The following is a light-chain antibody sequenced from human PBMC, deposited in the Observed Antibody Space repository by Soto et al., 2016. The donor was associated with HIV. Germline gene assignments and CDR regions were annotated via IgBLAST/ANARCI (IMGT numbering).Light chain of an antibody. CDR2: DDT. Sequence: SYVLTQPPSLSVAPGKTATITCGGDNIRRKSVNWYQQKPGQAPVLVVYDDTDRPSGIPGRFSGSNSGNTATLTISRVEAGDEADYYCQVWDSSSDRVFGGGTKLTVL. J-gene: IGLJ3*02. CDR1: NIRRKS. CDR3: QVWDSSSDRV. V-gene: IGLV3-21*03.